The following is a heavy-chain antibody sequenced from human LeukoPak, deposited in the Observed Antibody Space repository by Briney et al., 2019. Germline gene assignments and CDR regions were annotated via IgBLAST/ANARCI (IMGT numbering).Heavy chain of an antibody. V-gene: IGHV3-7*01. Sequence: GGSLRLSCAASGFTFSSYWMSWVRQAPGKGLEWVANIKQDGSEKYYVDSVKGRFTISKDNAKNSLYPQMNSLRAEDTAVYYCTSANYGPAYWGQGTLVTVSS. D-gene: IGHD5-24*01. CDR2: IKQDGSEK. J-gene: IGHJ4*02. CDR1: GFTFSSYW. CDR3: TSANYGPAY.